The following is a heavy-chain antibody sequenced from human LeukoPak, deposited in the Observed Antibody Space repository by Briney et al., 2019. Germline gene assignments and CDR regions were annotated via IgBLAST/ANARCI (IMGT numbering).Heavy chain of an antibody. D-gene: IGHD2-2*01. CDR1: GFTVSSNE. Sequence: GGSLRLSCAASGFTVSSNEMSWVRQAPGKGLEWVSSISGGSTYYADSRKGRFTISRDNSKNTLHLQMNSLRAEDTLPDTSCYEVDYGGQGTLVTVS. CDR3: CYEVDY. CDR2: ISGGST. J-gene: IGHJ4*02. V-gene: IGHV3-38-3*01.